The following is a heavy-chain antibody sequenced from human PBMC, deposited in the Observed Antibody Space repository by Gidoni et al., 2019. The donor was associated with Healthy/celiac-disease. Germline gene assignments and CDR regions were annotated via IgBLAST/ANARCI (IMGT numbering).Heavy chain of an antibody. J-gene: IGHJ6*02. Sequence: QVQLVQSGAEVKKPGSSVKVSCKASGGTFSSYAISWVRQAPGQGLEWMGGIIPICGTANYAEKFQGRVTITADESTSTAYMELSSLRSEDTAVYYCARGFYGGNSEYYYYGMDVWGQGTTVTVSS. CDR3: ARGFYGGNSEYYYYGMDV. V-gene: IGHV1-69*01. D-gene: IGHD2-21*02. CDR2: IIPICGTA. CDR1: GGTFSSYA.